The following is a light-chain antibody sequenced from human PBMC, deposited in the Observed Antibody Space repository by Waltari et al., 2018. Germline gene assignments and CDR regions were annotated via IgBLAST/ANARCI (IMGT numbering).Light chain of an antibody. J-gene: IGLJ3*02. CDR2: NNN. Sequence: QSVVTQPPSVSGTPGQRVTISCSGSNSNIGSNDVNWYQQLPGTAPKLLIYNNNTRPSGGPARCSGSKSGSSASLAISGLQSEEEGDYYCASWDDSLTGSWVFGGGTKLTVL. CDR3: ASWDDSLTGSWV. V-gene: IGLV1-44*01. CDR1: NSNIGSND.